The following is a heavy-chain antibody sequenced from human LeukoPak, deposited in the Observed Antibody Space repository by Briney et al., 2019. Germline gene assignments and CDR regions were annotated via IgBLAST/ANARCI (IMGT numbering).Heavy chain of an antibody. CDR3: ARDVVPYYDFWLDY. Sequence: PGGSLRLSCAASGFTFSDYYMSWIRQAPGKGLEWVSYISSSGSTIYYADSVKGRFTISRDNAKNSLYLQMNSLRAEDTAVYYCARDVVPYYDFWLDYWGQGTLVTVSS. V-gene: IGHV3-11*04. J-gene: IGHJ4*02. CDR1: GFTFSDYY. CDR2: ISSSGSTI. D-gene: IGHD3-3*01.